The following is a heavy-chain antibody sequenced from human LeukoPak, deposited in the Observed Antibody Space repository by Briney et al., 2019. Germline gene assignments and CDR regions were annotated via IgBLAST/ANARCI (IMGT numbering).Heavy chain of an antibody. J-gene: IGHJ5*02. Sequence: GGSLRLSCAASGFTVSSNYMTWVRQAPGKGLEWVSVIYSGGSTYYADSVKGRFTISRDNSKNTVYLQMSSLRAEDTAVYYCARDLGSSSDLWGQGTLVTVSS. D-gene: IGHD6-13*01. CDR1: GFTVSSNY. CDR2: IYSGGST. CDR3: ARDLGSSSDL. V-gene: IGHV3-53*01.